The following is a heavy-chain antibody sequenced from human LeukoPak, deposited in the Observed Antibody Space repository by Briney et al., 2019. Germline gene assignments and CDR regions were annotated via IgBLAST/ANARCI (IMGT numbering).Heavy chain of an antibody. D-gene: IGHD3-16*01. V-gene: IGHV1-69*13. CDR2: IIPIFGTA. J-gene: IGHJ6*02. CDR3: ARGLGDYVWGVYYGMDV. Sequence: GASVKVSCKASGGTFSSYAISWVRQAPGQGLEWMGGIIPIFGTANYAQKFQGRVTITADESTSTAYMELSSLRSEDTAVYYCARGLGDYVWGVYYGMDVWGQGTTVTVSS. CDR1: GGTFSSYA.